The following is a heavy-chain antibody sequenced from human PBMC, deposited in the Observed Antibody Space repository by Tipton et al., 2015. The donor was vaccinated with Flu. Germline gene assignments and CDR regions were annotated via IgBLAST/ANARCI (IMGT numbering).Heavy chain of an antibody. V-gene: IGHV4-59*01. CDR2: IYYSGST. Sequence: LRLSCTVSGGSISSYYWSWIRQPPGKGLEWIGYIYYSGSTNRNPSLKSRVTISVDTSKNQFSLKLSSVTAADTAVYYCARYGTYDGSRYFQHWGQGTLVTVSS. J-gene: IGHJ1*01. D-gene: IGHD1-26*01. CDR1: GGSISSYY. CDR3: ARYGTYDGSRYFQH.